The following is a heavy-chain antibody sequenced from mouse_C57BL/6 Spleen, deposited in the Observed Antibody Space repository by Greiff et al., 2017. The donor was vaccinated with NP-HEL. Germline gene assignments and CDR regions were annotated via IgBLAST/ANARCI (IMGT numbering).Heavy chain of an antibody. CDR1: GYTFTSYG. V-gene: IGHV1-81*01. CDR3: ARGHYGSSYEGYWYFDV. Sequence: VQLQQSGAELARPGASVKLSCKASGYTFTSYGISWVKQRTGQGLEWIGEIYPRSGNTYYNEKFKGKATLTADKSSSTAYMELRSLTSEDSAVYFCARGHYGSSYEGYWYFDVWGTGTTVTVSS. CDR2: IYPRSGNT. D-gene: IGHD1-1*01. J-gene: IGHJ1*03.